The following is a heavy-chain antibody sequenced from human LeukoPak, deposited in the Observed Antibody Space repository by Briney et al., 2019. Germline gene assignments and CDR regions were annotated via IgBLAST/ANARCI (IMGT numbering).Heavy chain of an antibody. Sequence: SETLFLTCTVSGGSISSGSYYWSWIRQPAGKGLEWIGRIYTSGSTNYNPSLKSRVTISVDTSKNQFSLKLSSVTAADTAVYYCARGRGSCSSTSCYIWFDPWGQGTLVTVSS. V-gene: IGHV4-61*02. J-gene: IGHJ5*02. CDR1: GGSISSGSYY. CDR2: IYTSGST. CDR3: ARGRGSCSSTSCYIWFDP. D-gene: IGHD2-2*02.